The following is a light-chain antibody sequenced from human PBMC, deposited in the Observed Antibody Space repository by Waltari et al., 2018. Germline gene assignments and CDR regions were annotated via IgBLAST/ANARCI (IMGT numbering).Light chain of an antibody. CDR2: GAS. V-gene: IGKV1-5*03. CDR3: QQYKSYKT. J-gene: IGKJ1*01. CDR1: QSITTS. Sequence: DIQMTQSPSTLSASVGDTVIKSCRASQSITTSLAWYQQKPGKAPDVLIYGASNLESGVPSRFSGSGSGTEFTLTISSLQPDDFATYYCQQYKSYKTFGQGTRVEIK.